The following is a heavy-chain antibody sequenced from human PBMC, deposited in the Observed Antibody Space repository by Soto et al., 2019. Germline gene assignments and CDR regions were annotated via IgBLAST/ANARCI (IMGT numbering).Heavy chain of an antibody. J-gene: IGHJ6*02. Sequence: QVQLVQSGAGVKKPGSSVKVSCKAPGGTFSTYAISWVRQAPGQGLEWMGGVIPIFGTPKYAQKFQGRVTITADESTSTGYMELRSLRSEDTAVYYCARSQGGSSSLDIYYYYYYGMDVWGQGTTVTVFS. V-gene: IGHV1-69*01. CDR2: VIPIFGTP. CDR1: GGTFSTYA. CDR3: ARSQGGSSSLDIYYYYYYGMDV. D-gene: IGHD2-15*01.